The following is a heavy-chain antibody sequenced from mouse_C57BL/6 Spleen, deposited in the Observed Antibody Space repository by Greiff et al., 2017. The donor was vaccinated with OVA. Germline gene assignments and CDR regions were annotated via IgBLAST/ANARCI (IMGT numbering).Heavy chain of an antibody. CDR2: IDPSDSET. CDR1: GYTFTSYW. D-gene: IGHD2-4*01. V-gene: IGHV1-52*01. Sequence: QVQLQQPGAELVRPGSSVKLSCKASGYTFTSYWMHWVKQRPIQGLEWIGNIDPSDSETHYNQTFKDKATLTVDKSSSTAYMQLSSLTSEDSAVYYCAREGESYDYDGFAYWGQGTLVTVSA. J-gene: IGHJ3*01. CDR3: AREGESYDYDGFAY.